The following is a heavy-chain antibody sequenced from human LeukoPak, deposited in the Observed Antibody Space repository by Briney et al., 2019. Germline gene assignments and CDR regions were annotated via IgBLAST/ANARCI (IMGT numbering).Heavy chain of an antibody. V-gene: IGHV1-2*02. Sequence: HGASVKVSCKASGGTFSSYAISWVRQAPGQGLEWMGWINPNSGGTNYAQKFQGRVTMTRDTSISTAYMELSGLRSDDTAVYYCARDKYKWGLGWFDPWGQGTLVTVSS. CDR3: ARDKYKWGLGWFDP. CDR1: GGTFSSYA. CDR2: INPNSGGT. D-gene: IGHD1-20*01. J-gene: IGHJ5*02.